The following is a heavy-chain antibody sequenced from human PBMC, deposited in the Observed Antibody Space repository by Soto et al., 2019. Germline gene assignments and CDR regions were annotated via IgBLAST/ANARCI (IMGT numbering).Heavy chain of an antibody. CDR1: GFTVDDYA. CDR3: TKGASTSCFSAFDL. D-gene: IGHD2-2*01. J-gene: IGHJ3*01. CDR2: ISWNSGNI. Sequence: EVQLVESGGGLVQPGRSLRLSCTASGFTVDDYAMHWVRQAPGKGLEWVSSISWNSGNIVYADSVRGRFTISRDNAKTSLHLQMNSLRAEDTALYYCTKGASTSCFSAFDLWGQGTMVTVSS. V-gene: IGHV3-9*01.